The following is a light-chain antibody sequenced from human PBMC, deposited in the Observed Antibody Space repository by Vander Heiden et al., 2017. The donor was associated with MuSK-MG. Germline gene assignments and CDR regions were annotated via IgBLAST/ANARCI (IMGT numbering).Light chain of an antibody. CDR1: QSISSY. CDR2: AAS. J-gene: IGKJ4*01. CDR3: QQTDSTPHT. V-gene: IGKV1-39*01. Sequence: DIQMTQSPSSLSASVGDRVTITCRASQSISSYLNWYQQKPGKAPKLLIYAASSLQSGVPSRFSGSGSGTDFTLTISSLQPEDFVTYYCQQTDSTPHTFGGGTKVEI.